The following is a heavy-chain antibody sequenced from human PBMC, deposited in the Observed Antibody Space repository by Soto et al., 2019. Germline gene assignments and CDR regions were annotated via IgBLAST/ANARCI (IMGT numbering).Heavy chain of an antibody. CDR2: IIPIFGTA. J-gene: IGHJ4*02. CDR1: GVTFSSYA. V-gene: IGHV1-69*13. Sequence: SVKVSCKSSGVTFSSYAISLLRQAPGQGLEWMGGIIPIFGTANYAQKFQGRVTITADESTSTAYMELSSLRSEDTAVYYCARAHKVASAYFEYWGQGTLVTVSS. D-gene: IGHD2-15*01. CDR3: ARAHKVASAYFEY.